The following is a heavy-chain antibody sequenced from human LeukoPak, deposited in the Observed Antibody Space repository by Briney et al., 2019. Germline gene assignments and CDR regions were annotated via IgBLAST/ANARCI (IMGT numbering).Heavy chain of an antibody. J-gene: IGHJ6*02. CDR1: GGTFSSYA. CDR3: ARVSLRGSTSNYYYYCGMDV. Sequence: PQASVKVSCKASGGTFSSYAISWVRQAPGQGLEWMGRIIPILGVANYAQKFQGRVTITADKSTSTAYMELSSLRSEDTAVYYCARVSLRGSTSNYYYYCGMDVWGQGTTVTVSS. D-gene: IGHD3-10*01. V-gene: IGHV1-69*04. CDR2: IIPILGVA.